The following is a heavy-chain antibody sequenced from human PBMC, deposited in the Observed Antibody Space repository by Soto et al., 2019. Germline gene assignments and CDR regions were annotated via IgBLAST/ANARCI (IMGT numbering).Heavy chain of an antibody. CDR3: ARSGTAMVYRYFGY. J-gene: IGHJ4*02. D-gene: IGHD5-18*01. CDR2: INHSGST. CDR1: GASIDRSNYY. Sequence: SSETLSLTCTVSGASIDRSNYYWDWIRQPPGKGLEWIGEINHSGSTNYNPSLKSRVTISVDTSKNQFSLKLSSVTAADTAVYYCARSGTAMVYRYFGYWGQGTLVTVSS. V-gene: IGHV4-39*07.